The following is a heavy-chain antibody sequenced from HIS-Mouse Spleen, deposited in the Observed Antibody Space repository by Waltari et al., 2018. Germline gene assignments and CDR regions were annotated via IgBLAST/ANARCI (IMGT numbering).Heavy chain of an antibody. CDR3: AREIPYSSSWYDWYFDL. V-gene: IGHV4-39*07. Sequence: QLQLQESGPGLGKPSETLSLTCTVSGGSISSGSYYWGWLRQPPGKGLEWIGSIYYSGSTYYNPSLKSRVTISVDTSKNQFSLKLSSVTAADTAVYYCAREIPYSSSWYDWYFDLWGRGTLVTVSS. CDR1: GGSISSGSYY. CDR2: IYYSGST. J-gene: IGHJ2*01. D-gene: IGHD6-13*01.